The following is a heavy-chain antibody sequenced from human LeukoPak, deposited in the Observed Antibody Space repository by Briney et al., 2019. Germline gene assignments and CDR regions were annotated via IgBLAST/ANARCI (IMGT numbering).Heavy chain of an antibody. CDR2: ISYDGSNK. Sequence: GRSLRLSCAASGFTFSSYGMHWVRQAPGKGLEWVAVISYDGSNKSYADSVKGRFTISRDNSKNTLYLQMNSLRAEDTAVYYCAKDRSRWLREKLLDYWGQGTLVTVSS. CDR1: GFTFSSYG. D-gene: IGHD5-24*01. V-gene: IGHV3-30*18. CDR3: AKDRSRWLREKLLDY. J-gene: IGHJ4*02.